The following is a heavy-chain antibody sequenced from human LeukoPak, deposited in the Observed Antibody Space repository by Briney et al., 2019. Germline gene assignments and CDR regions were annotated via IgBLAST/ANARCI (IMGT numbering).Heavy chain of an antibody. CDR2: ISSSSSTM. CDR3: ARGRSSSGWSYFDY. V-gene: IGHV3-48*02. J-gene: IGHJ4*02. D-gene: IGHD6-19*01. Sequence: GGSLRLSCAASGFTFSSYTMNWVRQAPGKGLEWVSYISSSSSTMYYVDSVKGRFTISRDNAKNSLYLQMDSLRDEDTAVYYCARGRSSSGWSYFDYSGQGTLVTVSS. CDR1: GFTFSSYT.